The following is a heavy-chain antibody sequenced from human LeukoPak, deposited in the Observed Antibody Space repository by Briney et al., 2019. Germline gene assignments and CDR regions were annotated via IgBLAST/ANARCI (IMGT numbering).Heavy chain of an antibody. CDR1: GGSISSGNW. CDR2: IYHSGST. Sequence: SGTLSLTCAVSGGSISSGNWWSWVRQPPGKGLEWIGEIYHSGSTNYNPSLKSRVTMSVDTSKNQFSLKVTSLTAAGTAVYYCARDSAMLTYFDYWGQGTLVTVSS. CDR3: ARDSAMLTYFDY. V-gene: IGHV4-4*02. D-gene: IGHD5-18*01. J-gene: IGHJ4*02.